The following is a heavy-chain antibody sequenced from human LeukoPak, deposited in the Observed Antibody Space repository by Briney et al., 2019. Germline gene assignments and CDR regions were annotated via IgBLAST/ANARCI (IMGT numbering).Heavy chain of an antibody. Sequence: SGGSLRLSWAGSGFTFSTYSMNWVGQAPGKGREGLSYISGSSNIIHYPASVKGRFTISRDNSKNTLYLQMNSLRAEDTAVYYCAKPLNPFWSGYLDDAFDIWGQGTMVTVSS. CDR2: ISGSSNII. D-gene: IGHD3-3*01. CDR1: GFTFSTYS. V-gene: IGHV3-48*01. J-gene: IGHJ3*02. CDR3: AKPLNPFWSGYLDDAFDI.